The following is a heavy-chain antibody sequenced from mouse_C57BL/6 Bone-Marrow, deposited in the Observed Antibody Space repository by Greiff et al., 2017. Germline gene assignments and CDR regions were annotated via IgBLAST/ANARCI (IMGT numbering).Heavy chain of an antibody. CDR3: ASPSIYYDYDRYYAMDY. V-gene: IGHV1-4*01. Sequence: QVQLQQSGAELARPGASVKMSCKASGYTFTSYTMHWVKQRPGQGLEWIGYINPSSGYTKYNQKFKDKATLTADKSSSTAYMQLSSLTSEDSAVYYCASPSIYYDYDRYYAMDYWGQGTSVTVSS. J-gene: IGHJ4*01. CDR1: GYTFTSYT. D-gene: IGHD2-4*01. CDR2: INPSSGYT.